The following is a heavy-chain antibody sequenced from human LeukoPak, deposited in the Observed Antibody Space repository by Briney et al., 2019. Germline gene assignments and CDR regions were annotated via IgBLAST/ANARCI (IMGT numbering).Heavy chain of an antibody. V-gene: IGHV3-30*02. Sequence: GGSLRLSCAASGFTFSNYGMHWVRQTPGKGLEWVSFIRNDESNKYYTDSVKGRFTISRDNAKNSLYLQMNSLRAEDTAVYYCARDLGIQLWSRAYFDYWGQGTLVTVSS. CDR2: IRNDESNK. D-gene: IGHD5-18*01. CDR1: GFTFSNYG. CDR3: ARDLGIQLWSRAYFDY. J-gene: IGHJ4*02.